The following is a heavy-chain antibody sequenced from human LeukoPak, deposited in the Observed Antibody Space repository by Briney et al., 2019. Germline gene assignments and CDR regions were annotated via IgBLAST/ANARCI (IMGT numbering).Heavy chain of an antibody. D-gene: IGHD6-19*01. CDR3: AQSSGWDSLKY. V-gene: IGHV1-2*02. Sequence: ASVKVSCKASGHTFTGYYMHWVRQAPGQGLEWMGWINPNSGGTNHAQKFQGRVSMTRDTSISTAYMELSRLRSADTAVYYCAQSSGWDSLKYWGQGTLVTVSS. J-gene: IGHJ4*02. CDR1: GHTFTGYY. CDR2: INPNSGGT.